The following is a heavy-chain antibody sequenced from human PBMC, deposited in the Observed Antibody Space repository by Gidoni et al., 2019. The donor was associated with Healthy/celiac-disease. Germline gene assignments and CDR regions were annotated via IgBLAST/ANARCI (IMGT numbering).Heavy chain of an antibody. CDR3: ARYLYCSSTSCYEYYYYGMDV. V-gene: IGHV3-21*01. D-gene: IGHD2-2*01. CDR1: GFTFSIYS. Sequence: EVQLVESGGGLVKPGGSLRLSCAASGFTFSIYSMNWVRQAPGKGLEWVSSISSSSSYIYYADSVKGRFTISRDNAKNSLYLQMNSLRAEDTAVYYCARYLYCSSTSCYEYYYYGMDVWGQGTTVTVSS. CDR2: ISSSSSYI. J-gene: IGHJ6*02.